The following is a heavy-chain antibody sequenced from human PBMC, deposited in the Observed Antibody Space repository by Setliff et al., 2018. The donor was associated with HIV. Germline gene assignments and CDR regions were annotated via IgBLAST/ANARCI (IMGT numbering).Heavy chain of an antibody. J-gene: IGHJ3*02. CDR1: GYPFTSYG. CDR3: ARVPYRSAWFSGGHDAFDI. D-gene: IGHD6-19*01. CDR2: ISGFNGNT. V-gene: IGHV1-18*01. Sequence: GASVKVSCKAFGYPFTSYGICWVRQAPGQGLEWMGWISGFNGNTKYAQSFQGRVAMTTETATSTAYMEMRSLRSDDTAVYFCARVPYRSAWFSGGHDAFDIWGQGTMVTVSS.